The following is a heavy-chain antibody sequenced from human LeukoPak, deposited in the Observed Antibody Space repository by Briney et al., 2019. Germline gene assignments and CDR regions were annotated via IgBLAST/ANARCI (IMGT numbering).Heavy chain of an antibody. CDR3: ARSSSLMTSMTTVTTEFDY. CDR1: GGSISSSSYY. V-gene: IGHV4-39*01. J-gene: IGHJ3*01. D-gene: IGHD4-11*01. Sequence: SETLSLTCTVSGGSISSSSYYWGWIRQPPGKGLEWIGSIYYSGSTYYNPSLKSRVTISVDTSKNQFSLKLSSVTAADTAVYYSARSSSLMTSMTTVTTEFDYWGRGTMVTVSS. CDR2: IYYSGST.